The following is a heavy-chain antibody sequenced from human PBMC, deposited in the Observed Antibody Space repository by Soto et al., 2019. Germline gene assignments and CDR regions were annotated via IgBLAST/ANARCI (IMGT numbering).Heavy chain of an antibody. CDR2: ISAYNGNT. Sequence: QVQLVQSGAEVKKPGASVKVSCKASGYTFTSYGISWVRQAPGQGLEWMGWISAYNGNTNYAQKLQGRVTMTTDTSTSTAYMELRSLRADDTAVYYCARGPDDYGDYEDYYYGMDVWGQGTTVTVSS. CDR1: GYTFTSYG. D-gene: IGHD4-17*01. V-gene: IGHV1-18*01. J-gene: IGHJ6*02. CDR3: ARGPDDYGDYEDYYYGMDV.